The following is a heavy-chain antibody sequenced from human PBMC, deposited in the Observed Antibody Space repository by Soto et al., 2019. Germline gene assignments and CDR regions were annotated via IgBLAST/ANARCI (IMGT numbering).Heavy chain of an antibody. Sequence: QITLKESGPTLVKPTQTLTLTCTFSGFSLSTSGVGVGWIRQPPGKALEWLALIYWDDDKRYSPSLKSRLTITKDTSKNQVVLTMTNMDPVDTATYYCAHRVQYGSGSYYTDYWGQGTLVTVSS. V-gene: IGHV2-5*02. CDR1: GFSLSTSGVG. CDR3: AHRVQYGSGSYYTDY. CDR2: IYWDDDK. J-gene: IGHJ4*02. D-gene: IGHD3-10*01.